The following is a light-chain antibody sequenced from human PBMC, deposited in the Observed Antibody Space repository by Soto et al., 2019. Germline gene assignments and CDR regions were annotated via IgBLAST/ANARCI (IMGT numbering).Light chain of an antibody. CDR2: SNN. Sequence: QAVVTQPPSASGTPGQRVTISCSGSSSNIGSNTVNWYQQLPGTAPKLLIYSNNQRPSGLPDRFSGSKSGTSASLAISGLQSEDEADYYCAAWDASLDGGVFGTGTKLTVL. CDR1: SSNIGSNT. J-gene: IGLJ1*01. CDR3: AAWDASLDGGV. V-gene: IGLV1-44*01.